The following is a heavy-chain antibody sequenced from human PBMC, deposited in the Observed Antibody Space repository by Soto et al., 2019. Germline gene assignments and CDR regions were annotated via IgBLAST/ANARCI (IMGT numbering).Heavy chain of an antibody. CDR3: ARLEDYDGGGYNYGLYFDY. CDR2: IYYRGST. CDR1: GGSISSSNYY. J-gene: IGHJ4*02. Sequence: QLQLQESGPGLVKPSETLSLTCTVSGGSISSSNYYWGWIRQPPGKGLEWLGNIYYRGSTYYNPSLKSRVTISVDTSKNHFSLKLSSVTAADTAVYYCARLEDYDGGGYNYGLYFDYWGQGTLVTVSS. V-gene: IGHV4-39*02. D-gene: IGHD3-22*01.